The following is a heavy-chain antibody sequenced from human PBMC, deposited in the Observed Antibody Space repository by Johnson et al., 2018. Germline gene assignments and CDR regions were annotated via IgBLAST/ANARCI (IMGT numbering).Heavy chain of an antibody. CDR3: AKSMGATPDY. V-gene: IGHV3-30*18. CDR1: GFTFSTYG. CDR2: ISYDGSSK. Sequence: QVQLVQSGGGVVQPGRSLRLSCAASGFTFSTYGMHWVRQAPDKGLEWVAVISYDGSSKYYTDSVKGRFTISRDNSKNTLYLQMNSLRAEDTAVYYCAKSMGATPDYWGQGTLVTVSS. J-gene: IGHJ4*02. D-gene: IGHD1-26*01.